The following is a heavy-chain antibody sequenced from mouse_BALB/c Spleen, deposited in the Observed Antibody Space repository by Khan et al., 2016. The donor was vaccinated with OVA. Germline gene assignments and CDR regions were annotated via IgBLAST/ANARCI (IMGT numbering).Heavy chain of an antibody. Sequence: QVQLKQSGPGLVAPSQSLSITCTVSGFSLTGYGVNWVRQPPGKGLEWLGMIWGDGSTDYNSALKSRLSISKDNSKSQVFLKMNSLQTDATARYSCARAYYGNYREAMDYWGQGTSVTVSS. D-gene: IGHD2-10*01. CDR2: IWGDGST. J-gene: IGHJ4*01. CDR1: GFSLTGYG. CDR3: ARAYYGNYREAMDY. V-gene: IGHV2-6-7*01.